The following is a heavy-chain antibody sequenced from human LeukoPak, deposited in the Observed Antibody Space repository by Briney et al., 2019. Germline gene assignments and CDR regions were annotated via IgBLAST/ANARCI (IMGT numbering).Heavy chain of an antibody. Sequence: PGGSLRLSCAASGFTFSDYWMTWVRQAPGKGLEWVANIKPDGSEKYYVDSVKGRFTISRDNAKNSLYLQMNSLRAEDTAVYYCARDVATSGWATFYWGPGTLVTVSS. D-gene: IGHD6-19*01. CDR2: IKPDGSEK. CDR3: ARDVATSGWATFY. CDR1: GFTFSDYW. J-gene: IGHJ4*02. V-gene: IGHV3-7*01.